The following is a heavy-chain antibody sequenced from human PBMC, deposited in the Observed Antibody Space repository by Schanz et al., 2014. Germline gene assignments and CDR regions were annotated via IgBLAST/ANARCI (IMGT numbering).Heavy chain of an antibody. V-gene: IGHV1-8*01. CDR1: GYSFTTYD. CDR2: MNPTTGNR. J-gene: IGHJ4*02. D-gene: IGHD3-16*01. Sequence: QVQLVQSGAEVKKPGASVRVSCKASGYSFTTYDVNWVRQATGQGLEWMGWMNPTTGNRGYAQNFQGRVTMTRDTSITTAYLELSSLRSGDTAVYYCTKGRTFGRWGQGTLVNVSS. CDR3: TKGRTFGR.